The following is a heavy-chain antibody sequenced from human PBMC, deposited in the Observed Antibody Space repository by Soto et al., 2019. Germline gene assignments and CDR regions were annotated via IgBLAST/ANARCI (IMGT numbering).Heavy chain of an antibody. D-gene: IGHD3-22*01. V-gene: IGHV1-18*01. CDR2: ISAYNGNT. CDR3: ARDTRNYCDRRGYYYDGVFDY. CDR1: GYTFTSYG. J-gene: IGHJ4*02. Sequence: QVQLVQSGAEVKKPGASVKVSCKASGYTFTSYGISWVRQAPGQGLEWMGWISAYNGNTNYAQKLQGRVTMTPGTSPGRAYRGRRSLGSDDTGVYYRARDTRNYCDRRGYYYDGVFDYWGQGTLVTVSS.